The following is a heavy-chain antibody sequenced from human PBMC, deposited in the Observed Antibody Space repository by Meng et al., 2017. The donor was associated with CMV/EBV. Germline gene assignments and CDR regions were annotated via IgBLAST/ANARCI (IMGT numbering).Heavy chain of an antibody. CDR3: ARDAHFDWLFLGYRYGMDV. D-gene: IGHD3-9*01. Sequence: GESLKISCAASGFTFSSYEMNWVRQAPGKGLEWGSYISSSGSTKYYADSVKGRFTISRDNAKTSLYLQMNSLRAEDTAVYYCARDAHFDWLFLGYRYGMDVWGQGTTVTVSS. CDR1: GFTFSSYE. J-gene: IGHJ6*02. CDR2: ISSSGSTK. V-gene: IGHV3-48*03.